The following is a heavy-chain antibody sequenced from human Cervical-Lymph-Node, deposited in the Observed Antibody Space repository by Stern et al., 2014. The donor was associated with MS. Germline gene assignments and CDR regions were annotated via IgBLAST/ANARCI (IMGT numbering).Heavy chain of an antibody. V-gene: IGHV1-2*04. CDR2: INPNSGGT. J-gene: IGHJ6*02. D-gene: IGHD6-19*01. CDR1: GYTFTGYY. Sequence: QLVQSGAEVKKPGASVKVSCKASGYTFTGYYMHWVRQAPGQGLEGMGWINPNSGGTNYAQKFQGWVTMTRDTSISTAYMELSRLRSDDTDVYYCASSVAGTKYYGMDVWGQGTTVTVSS. CDR3: ASSVAGTKYYGMDV.